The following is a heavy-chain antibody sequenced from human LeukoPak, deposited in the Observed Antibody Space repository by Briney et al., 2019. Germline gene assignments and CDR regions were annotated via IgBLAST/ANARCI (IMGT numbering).Heavy chain of an antibody. CDR2: IIPIFGTA. V-gene: IGHV1-69*13. CDR1: GGTFSSYA. Sequence: ASVKVSCEASGGTFSSYAISWVRQAPGQGLEWMGGIIPIFGTANYAQKFQGRVTITADESTSTAYMELSSLRSEDTAVYYCARGSMTTIYYYYGMDVWGQGTTVTVSS. D-gene: IGHD5-24*01. CDR3: ARGSMTTIYYYYGMDV. J-gene: IGHJ6*02.